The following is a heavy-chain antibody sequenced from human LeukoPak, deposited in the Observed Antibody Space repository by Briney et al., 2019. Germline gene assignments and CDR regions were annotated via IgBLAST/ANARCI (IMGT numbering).Heavy chain of an antibody. CDR3: ARYSGTYHDYYYYGMDV. CDR1: GYTFTNYG. D-gene: IGHD1-26*01. V-gene: IGHV1-18*01. CDR2: TSAYNGNT. Sequence: ASLKVSCKPSGYTFTNYGISWVRQAPGQGLECMGWTSAYNGNTKYAQKLQGTVTMTTDTSTSTAYMELRSLRSDDTAVYYCARYSGTYHDYYYYGMDVWGQGTTVTVSS. J-gene: IGHJ6*02.